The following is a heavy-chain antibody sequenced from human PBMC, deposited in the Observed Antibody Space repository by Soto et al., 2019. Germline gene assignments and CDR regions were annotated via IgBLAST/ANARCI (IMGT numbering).Heavy chain of an antibody. CDR2: ISGYNGDT. Sequence: QVQVVQSGPEVKEPGASVKISCKASGYTFTSYGITWVRQGPGQGLEWVGWISGYNGDTNYAQKVQGRISVTTDTSTSTAYLEVRSLRSDDTAVYYCAREVGAWFDFWGQGTLVTVSS. J-gene: IGHJ4*02. D-gene: IGHD1-26*01. CDR3: AREVGAWFDF. CDR1: GYTFTSYG. V-gene: IGHV1-18*01.